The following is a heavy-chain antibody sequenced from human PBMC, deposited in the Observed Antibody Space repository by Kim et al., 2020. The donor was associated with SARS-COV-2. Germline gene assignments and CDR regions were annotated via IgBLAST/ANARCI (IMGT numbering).Heavy chain of an antibody. V-gene: IGHV3-48*02. D-gene: IGHD2-2*01. J-gene: IGHJ4*02. CDR3: ARGYCSSSRCYAGPDY. Sequence: DSVKGRFTISRDNSENSLFLQMNSLRDDDTAVYYCARGYCSSSRCYAGPDYCGQGTLVTVS.